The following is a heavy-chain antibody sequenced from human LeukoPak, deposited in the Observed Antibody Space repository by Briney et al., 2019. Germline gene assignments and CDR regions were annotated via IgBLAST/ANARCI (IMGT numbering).Heavy chain of an antibody. CDR2: IGGSGDNT. Sequence: GGSLRLSCAASGFIFSSYAMSWVRQAPGKGLEWVSGIGGSGDNTYYADSVKGRFTISRDNSKNTLYLQMNSLRAEDAAVYYCARGVGSGSRLRAGDYWGQGNLVTVSS. CDR1: GFIFSSYA. D-gene: IGHD1-26*01. CDR3: ARGVGSGSRLRAGDY. V-gene: IGHV3-23*01. J-gene: IGHJ4*02.